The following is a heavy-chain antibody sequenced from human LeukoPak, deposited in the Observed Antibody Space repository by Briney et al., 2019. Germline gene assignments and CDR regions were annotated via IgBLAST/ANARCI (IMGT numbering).Heavy chain of an antibody. V-gene: IGHV1-8*03. CDR1: GYTFTDYY. CDR2: MNPNSGST. J-gene: IGHJ4*02. Sequence: ASVKVSCKTSGYTFTDYYMQWVRQAPGQGLEWMGWMNPNSGSTGYAQKFQGRVTITRNTSISTAYMELSGLRSEDTAVYYCARGRSTGYPYYFEYWGQGTLVTVSS. CDR3: ARGRSTGYPYYFEY. D-gene: IGHD5-12*01.